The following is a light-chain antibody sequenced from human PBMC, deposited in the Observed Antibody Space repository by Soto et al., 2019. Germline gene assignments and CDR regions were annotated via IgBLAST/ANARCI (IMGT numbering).Light chain of an antibody. CDR1: QSISTY. J-gene: IGKJ1*01. CDR3: QQSYIDQWT. V-gene: IGKV1-39*01. Sequence: IQITQSPSSLSASVGDRVSITCRASQSISTYLDWYQQKPGKVPRLLIYAASSLQSGVPSRFSGSGSGTDFTLTISSLQPEDFATYYCQQSYIDQWTFGQGTKV. CDR2: AAS.